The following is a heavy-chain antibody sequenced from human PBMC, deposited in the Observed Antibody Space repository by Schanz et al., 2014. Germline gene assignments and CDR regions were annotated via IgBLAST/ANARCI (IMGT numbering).Heavy chain of an antibody. CDR1: GFTFSSHW. D-gene: IGHD1-1*01. V-gene: IGHV3-74*01. J-gene: IGHJ4*02. CDR3: ARDRRNADLDY. Sequence: EVQLVQSGGGLVQPGGSLRLSCAASGFTFSSHWMHWVRQDPGKGLVWVARINSVGSNTDYADSVTGRFTISRDNAKNTLYVEMNSLRVEDTAVYYCARDRRNADLDYWGQGTLVTVSS. CDR2: INSVGSNT.